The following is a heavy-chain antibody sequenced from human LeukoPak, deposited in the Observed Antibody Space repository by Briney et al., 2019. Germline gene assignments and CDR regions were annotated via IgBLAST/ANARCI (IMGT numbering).Heavy chain of an antibody. V-gene: IGHV1-46*03. CDR2: INPSGGST. J-gene: IGHJ1*01. CDR3: ARDQPDYGDYEYFQH. D-gene: IGHD4-17*01. Sequence: ASVKVSCKASGYTFTSYYMHWVRQAPGQGLEWMGIINPSGGSTSYAQKFQGRVTMTRDTSTSTVYMELSSLRSEDTAVYYCARDQPDYGDYEYFQHWGQGTLVTVSS. CDR1: GYTFTSYY.